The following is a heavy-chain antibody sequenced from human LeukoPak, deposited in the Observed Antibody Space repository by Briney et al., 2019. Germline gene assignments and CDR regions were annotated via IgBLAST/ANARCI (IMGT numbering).Heavy chain of an antibody. Sequence: SETLSLTCAVYGGSFSGYYWSWIWQPAGKGLEWIGRIYTSGSTNYNPSLKSRVTMSVDTSKNQFSLKLSSVTAADTAVYYCATSPLGGWFDPWGQGTLVTVSS. CDR1: GGSFSGYY. D-gene: IGHD2-15*01. J-gene: IGHJ5*02. CDR3: ATSPLGGWFDP. CDR2: IYTSGST. V-gene: IGHV4-59*10.